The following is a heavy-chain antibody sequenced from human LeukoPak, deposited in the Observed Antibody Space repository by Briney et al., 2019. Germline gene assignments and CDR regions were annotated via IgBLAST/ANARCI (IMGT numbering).Heavy chain of an antibody. CDR3: AREGIVATITYYYYYYGMDV. CDR1: GYTFTGYY. V-gene: IGHV1-2*02. D-gene: IGHD5-12*01. CDR2: INPNSGGT. Sequence: ASVKVSCKASGYTFTGYYIHWVRQAPGQGLEWMGWINPNSGGTNYAQKFQGRVTMTRDTSISTAYMELSRLRSDDTAVYYCAREGIVATITYYYYYYGMDVWGQGTTVTVSS. J-gene: IGHJ6*02.